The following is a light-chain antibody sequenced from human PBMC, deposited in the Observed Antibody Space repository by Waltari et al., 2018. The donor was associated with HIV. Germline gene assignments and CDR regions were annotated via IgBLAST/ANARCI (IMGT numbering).Light chain of an antibody. CDR3: AAWDDSLKGGA. Sequence: QSVLAQPPSASGTPGQRVTISCSGSTPHIGGTTVSWYPQLPGTAPKPLIYSNNERPSGVPDRLSGSTSGTSASLVISGLQSEDEADYYCAAWDDSLKGGAFGTGTKVTVL. J-gene: IGLJ1*01. CDR1: TPHIGGTT. CDR2: SNN. V-gene: IGLV1-44*01.